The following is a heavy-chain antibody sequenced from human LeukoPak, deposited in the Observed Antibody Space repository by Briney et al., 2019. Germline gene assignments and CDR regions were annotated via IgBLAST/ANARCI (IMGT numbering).Heavy chain of an antibody. Sequence: GGSLRLSCAASGFTFSSYAMSWVRQAPGKGLEWVSAISGSGGSTYYADSVKGRFTISRDNSKNTLYLQTNSLRAEDTAVYYCAKESAPVTFYSSGWYSWGQGTLVTVSS. CDR1: GFTFSSYA. D-gene: IGHD6-19*01. J-gene: IGHJ4*02. CDR2: ISGSGGST. V-gene: IGHV3-23*01. CDR3: AKESAPVTFYSSGWYS.